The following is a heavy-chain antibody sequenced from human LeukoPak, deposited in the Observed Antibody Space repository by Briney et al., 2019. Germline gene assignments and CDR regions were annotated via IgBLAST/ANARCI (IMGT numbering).Heavy chain of an antibody. CDR2: ICSGGST. CDR3: ARERTLLSYYGMDV. Sequence: GGSLRLSCAASGFTVSSNYMSWVRQAPGKGLEWVSVICSGGSTYYADSVKGRFTISRDNSKSTLYLQMNSLRAEDTAVYYCARERTLLSYYGMDVWGQGTTVTVSS. D-gene: IGHD1-1*01. CDR1: GFTVSSNY. J-gene: IGHJ6*02. V-gene: IGHV3-53*01.